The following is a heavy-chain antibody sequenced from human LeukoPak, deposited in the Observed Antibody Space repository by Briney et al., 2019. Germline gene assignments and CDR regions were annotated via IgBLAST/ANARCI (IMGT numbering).Heavy chain of an antibody. J-gene: IGHJ4*02. V-gene: IGHV1-3*04. D-gene: IGHD5-24*01. CDR1: GYTFTTCA. Sequence: GASVKVSCKASGYTFTTCAIHWVHQAPGQRLEWMGLINTGDGDTIYSQKFQGRVTITRDTSANTAYLELDSLTSEDTAVYYCAKGSSMGPISFYLDYWGQGTLVTVSS. CDR2: INTGDGDT. CDR3: AKGSSMGPISFYLDY.